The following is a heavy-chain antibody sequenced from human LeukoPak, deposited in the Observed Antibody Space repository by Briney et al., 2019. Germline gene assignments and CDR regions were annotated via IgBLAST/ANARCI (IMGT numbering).Heavy chain of an antibody. CDR2: INPSGGST. CDR3: ATGGRKGSLGFDY. CDR1: GYTFTSYY. Sequence: GASVKVSCKASGYTFTSYYMHWVRQAPGQGLEWMGIINPSGGSTSYAQKFQGRVTMTEDTSTDTAYMELSSLRSEDTAVYYCATGGRKGSLGFDYWGQGTLVTVSS. J-gene: IGHJ4*02. D-gene: IGHD3-10*01. V-gene: IGHV1-46*01.